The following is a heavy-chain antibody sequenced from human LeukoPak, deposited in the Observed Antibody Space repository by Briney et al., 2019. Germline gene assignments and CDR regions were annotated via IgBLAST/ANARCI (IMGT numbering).Heavy chain of an antibody. CDR3: ANHIAVAGH. D-gene: IGHD6-19*01. J-gene: IGHJ4*02. CDR1: GFTFSSYA. CDR2: ISSGDRT. Sequence: GGSLRLSCAASGFTFSSYAMKWVRQAPGKGLEWVAGISSGDRTFHAESVKGRFTISRDKSKDTLYLQMNSLRAEDTAVYYCANHIAVAGHWGQGTLVTVSS. V-gene: IGHV3-23*01.